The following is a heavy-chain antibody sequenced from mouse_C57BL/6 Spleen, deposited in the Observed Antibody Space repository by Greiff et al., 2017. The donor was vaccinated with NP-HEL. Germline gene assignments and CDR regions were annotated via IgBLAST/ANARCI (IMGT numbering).Heavy chain of an antibody. CDR1: GYAFTNYL. V-gene: IGHV1-54*01. CDR2: INPGSGGT. Sequence: VKLMESGAELVRPGTSVKVSCKASGYAFTNYLIEWVKQRPGQGLEWIGVINPGSGGTNYNEKFKGKATLTADKSSSTAYMQLSSLTSEDSAVYFCARESDYDGYYEGYFDVGCTGATVTVSS. D-gene: IGHD2-3*01. CDR3: ARESDYDGYYEGYFDV. J-gene: IGHJ1*03.